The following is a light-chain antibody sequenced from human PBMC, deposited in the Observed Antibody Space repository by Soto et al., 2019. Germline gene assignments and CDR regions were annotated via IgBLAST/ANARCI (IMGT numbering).Light chain of an antibody. Sequence: QSVLTQPPSVSGAPGQRVSISCTGSSTNIGAGYGVHWYQQRPGTAPKLLIYSNDQRPSGVPDRVSGSKSGTSASLAISGLQSDDEADYYCAAWDDSLNGYVFGTGTKVTVL. CDR3: AAWDDSLNGYV. J-gene: IGLJ1*01. V-gene: IGLV1-40*01. CDR2: SND. CDR1: STNIGAGYG.